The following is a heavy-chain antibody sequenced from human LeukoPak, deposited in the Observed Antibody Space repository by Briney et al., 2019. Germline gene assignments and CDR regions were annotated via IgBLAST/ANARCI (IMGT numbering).Heavy chain of an antibody. CDR3: ARGVVAAAGRTFDF. CDR2: INHSGST. CDR1: GGSFSGYY. D-gene: IGHD6-13*01. Sequence: SETLSLTCAVYGGSFSGYYWSWIRQPPGKGLEWIGEINHSGSTNYDPSLKSRVTISLDTSKNQFSLKLSSVTAADTAVYYCARGVVAAAGRTFDFWGQGTLVTVSS. J-gene: IGHJ4*02. V-gene: IGHV4-34*01.